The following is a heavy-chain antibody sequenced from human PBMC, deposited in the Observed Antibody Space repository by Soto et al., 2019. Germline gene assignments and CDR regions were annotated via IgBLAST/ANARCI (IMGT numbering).Heavy chain of an antibody. CDR3: ASQPSGLWLY. J-gene: IGHJ4*02. V-gene: IGHV4-30-2*01. CDR1: GDSISSADYS. Sequence: HLQLQESGSRLVKPSQTLSLNCAVSGDSISSADYSWNWVRQPPGKGLEWIGYISHSGSTYYNPSLISRVTISVDRSRNQFSLNLSSVTAAYTAVYYCASQPSGLWLYWGQGALVTVSS. CDR2: ISHSGST. D-gene: IGHD3-10*01.